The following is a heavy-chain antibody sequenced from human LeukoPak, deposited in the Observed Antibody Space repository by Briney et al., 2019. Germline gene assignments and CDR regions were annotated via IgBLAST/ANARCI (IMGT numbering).Heavy chain of an antibody. CDR3: ARHVVAVGFDY. CDR1: GFTFSTYS. D-gene: IGHD3-22*01. CDR2: ITRSSSYI. Sequence: GGSLRLSCAASGFTFSTYSMNWVRQASGKGLEWVSSITRSSSYIYYADSVKGRFTIARDNAKNSLYLQMNSLRADDTAVYYCARHVVAVGFDYWGRGTLVTVSS. V-gene: IGHV3-21*01. J-gene: IGHJ4*02.